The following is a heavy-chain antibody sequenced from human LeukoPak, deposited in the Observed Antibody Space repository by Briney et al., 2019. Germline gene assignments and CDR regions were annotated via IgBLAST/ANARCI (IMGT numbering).Heavy chain of an antibody. CDR1: GFTFSNYW. CDR3: TTDYGRLMITFGGVIAKDY. Sequence: PGGSLRLSCAASGFTFSNYWMHWVRQAPGKGLVWVSCINNDGSSTDYADSVKGRFTISRDNAKNTLYLQMNSLKTEDTAVYYCTTDYGRLMITFGGVIAKDYWGQGTLVTVSS. D-gene: IGHD3-16*02. J-gene: IGHJ4*02. V-gene: IGHV3-74*01. CDR2: INNDGSST.